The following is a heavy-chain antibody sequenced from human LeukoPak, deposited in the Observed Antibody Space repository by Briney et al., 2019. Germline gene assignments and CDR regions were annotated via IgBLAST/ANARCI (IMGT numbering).Heavy chain of an antibody. Sequence: GGSLRLSCAASGFSFGTYAMGWVRQAPGKGLEWVSVISGTGGSAYYADSVKGRFTISRDNSKNTLYLQMNSLRAGDTAVYYCAKYYYASGSYSRPLFDYWGQGTLVTVSS. V-gene: IGHV3-23*01. J-gene: IGHJ4*02. CDR3: AKYYYASGSYSRPLFDY. CDR2: ISGTGGSA. D-gene: IGHD3-10*01. CDR1: GFSFGTYA.